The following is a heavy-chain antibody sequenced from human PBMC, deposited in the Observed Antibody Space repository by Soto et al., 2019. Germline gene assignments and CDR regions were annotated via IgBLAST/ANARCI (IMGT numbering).Heavy chain of an antibody. V-gene: IGHV4-34*09. D-gene: IGHD4-17*01. CDR3: ARDRLGYGHFEY. CDR2: INHSGST. J-gene: IGHJ4*02. Sequence: PSETLSLTCAVYGGSFSGYYWSWIRQPPGKGLEWIGEINHSGSTNYNPSLTSRVTISVDTSKNQFSLKLSSVTAADTALYYCARDRLGYGHFEYWGQGTLVTVSS. CDR1: GGSFSGYY.